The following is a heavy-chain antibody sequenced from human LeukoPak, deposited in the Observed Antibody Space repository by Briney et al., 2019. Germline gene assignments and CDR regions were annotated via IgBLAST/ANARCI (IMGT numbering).Heavy chain of an antibody. CDR2: IYYSGST. D-gene: IGHD6-13*01. Sequence: GSLRLSCAASGFTFSSYAMSWVRQAPGKGLEWIGSIYYSGSTYYNPSLKSRVTISVDTSKNQFSLKLSSVTAADTAVYYCARLPRRGQQLAIYFDYWGQGTLVTVSS. CDR3: ARLPRRGQQLAIYFDY. V-gene: IGHV4-39*01. CDR1: GFTFSSYA. J-gene: IGHJ4*02.